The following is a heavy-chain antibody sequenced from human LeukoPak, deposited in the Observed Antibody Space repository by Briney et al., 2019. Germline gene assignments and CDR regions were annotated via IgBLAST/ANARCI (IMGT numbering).Heavy chain of an antibody. D-gene: IGHD3-22*01. J-gene: IGHJ4*02. V-gene: IGHV1-18*04. Sequence: ASVTVSFTASGYTFTVYYMHWVRQAPGQGLEGMGWISAYNGNTNYTQKLQGRVTMTTDTSTSTAYMELRSLRSDDTAVYYCARDMTAYIYYYDSSGYSEARYYFDYWGQGTLVTVSS. CDR2: ISAYNGNT. CDR1: GYTFTVYY. CDR3: ARDMTAYIYYYDSSGYSEARYYFDY.